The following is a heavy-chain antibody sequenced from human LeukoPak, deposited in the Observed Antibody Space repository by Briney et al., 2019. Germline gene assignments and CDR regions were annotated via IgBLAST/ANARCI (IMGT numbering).Heavy chain of an antibody. CDR3: AKDPTVYTYYYGMDV. V-gene: IGHV3-23*01. CDR1: GVTLSSYA. J-gene: IGHJ6*02. Sequence: GGSLRLSCVASGVTLSSYAMSWARQAPGKGLEWVSAISGSGGSTYYADSVKGRFTISRDDSKNMLYLQMNSLKADDTALYYCAKDPTVYTYYYGMDVWGQGTTVTVSS. D-gene: IGHD5/OR15-5a*01. CDR2: ISGSGGST.